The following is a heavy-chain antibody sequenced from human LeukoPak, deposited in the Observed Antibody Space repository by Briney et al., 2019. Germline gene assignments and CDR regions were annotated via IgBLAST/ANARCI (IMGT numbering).Heavy chain of an antibody. J-gene: IGHJ4*02. CDR1: GFTFSSYE. Sequence: PGGSLRLSCAASGFTFSSYEMNWVRQAPGKGLEWVSYISSSGSTIYYADSVKGRFTISRDNAKNSPYLQMNSLRAEDTAVYYCARDQYYGSGTYYNSSKGYFDYWGQGTLVTVSS. V-gene: IGHV3-48*03. D-gene: IGHD3-10*01. CDR2: ISSSGSTI. CDR3: ARDQYYGSGTYYNSSKGYFDY.